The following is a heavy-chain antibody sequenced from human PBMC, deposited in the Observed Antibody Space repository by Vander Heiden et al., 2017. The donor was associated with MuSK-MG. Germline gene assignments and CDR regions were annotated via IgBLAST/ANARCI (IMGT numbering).Heavy chain of an antibody. D-gene: IGHD2-15*01. V-gene: IGHV1-69*01. CDR2: IIPIFGTA. Sequence: QVQLVQSGAEVKKPGSSVKVSCKASGGTFSSYAISWVRQAPGQGLEWMGWIIPIFGTANHAQQFHGRVTITADESTSTAYMELSSRRPEDTAVYYCARDGWSGGSCYSNREGDYWWEGTL. J-gene: IGHJ4*02. CDR1: GGTFSSYA. CDR3: ARDGWSGGSCYSNREGDY.